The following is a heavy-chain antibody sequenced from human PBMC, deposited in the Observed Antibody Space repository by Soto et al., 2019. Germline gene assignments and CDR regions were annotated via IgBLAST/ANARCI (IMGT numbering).Heavy chain of an antibody. CDR1: GFTFSSYG. CDR2: IWYDGSNK. CDR3: ARDVDTAMVTVYYYGMDV. Sequence: GGSLRLSCAASGFTFSSYGMHWVRQAPGKGLEWVAVIWYDGSNKYYADSVKGRFTISRDNSKNTLYLQMNSLRAEDTAVYYCARDVDTAMVTVYYYGMDVWGQGTTVTVSS. D-gene: IGHD5-18*01. J-gene: IGHJ6*02. V-gene: IGHV3-33*01.